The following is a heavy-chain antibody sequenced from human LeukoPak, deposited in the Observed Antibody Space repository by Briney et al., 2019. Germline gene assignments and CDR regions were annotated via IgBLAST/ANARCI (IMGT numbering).Heavy chain of an antibody. Sequence: SETLSLTCTVSGGSISRYYWSWIRQPAGKGLEWIGRIYTSGSTNYDPSLKSRVTMSVDTSKNQFSLKLSSVTAADTAVYYCASDMTGYSSGWYGNWFDPWGQGTLVTVSS. CDR1: GGSISRYY. D-gene: IGHD6-19*01. CDR2: IYTSGST. V-gene: IGHV4-4*07. J-gene: IGHJ5*02. CDR3: ASDMTGYSSGWYGNWFDP.